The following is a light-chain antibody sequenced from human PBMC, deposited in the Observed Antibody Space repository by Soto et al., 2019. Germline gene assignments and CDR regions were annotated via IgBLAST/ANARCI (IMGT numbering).Light chain of an antibody. CDR2: DAS. Sequence: DIQMTQSPSSLSASIGDRVTISCRASQSISTYLNWYQQKPGNAPKFVIYDASNLQSGVPSRFSGSGSGTDFTLTISSLQPEDFATYYCQQSFSTPRTFGQGTKVEIK. V-gene: IGKV1-39*01. CDR1: QSISTY. J-gene: IGKJ1*01. CDR3: QQSFSTPRT.